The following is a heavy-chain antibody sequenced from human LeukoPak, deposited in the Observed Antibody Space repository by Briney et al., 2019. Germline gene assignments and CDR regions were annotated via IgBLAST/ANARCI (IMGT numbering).Heavy chain of an antibody. V-gene: IGHV3-23*01. Sequence: GGSLRLSCAASEFTFSTYVMSWVRQAPGRGLEWVSAIAGDSGSTYHADSVKGRFTISRDNSKNTLYLQMNSLRAEDTAVYYCAKDHALDHWGQGTLVTVSS. CDR3: AKDHALDH. J-gene: IGHJ4*02. CDR1: EFTFSTYV. CDR2: IAGDSGST.